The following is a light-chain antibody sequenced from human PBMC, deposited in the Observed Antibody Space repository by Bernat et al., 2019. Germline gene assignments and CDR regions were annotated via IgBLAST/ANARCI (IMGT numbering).Light chain of an antibody. CDR2: AAS. Sequence: DIQLTQSPSFLSASVGDRVTITCRSRQGISSYLAWYQQKPGKAPKLLIYAASTLQSGVPSSFSGSGTGAEFTLTISSLQPEAFATYYCQQLNSYRFSFGPGTKVDIK. CDR3: QQLNSYRFS. CDR1: QGISSY. V-gene: IGKV1-9*01. J-gene: IGKJ3*01.